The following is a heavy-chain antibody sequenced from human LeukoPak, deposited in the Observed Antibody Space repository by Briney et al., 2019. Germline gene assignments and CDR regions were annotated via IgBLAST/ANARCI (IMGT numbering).Heavy chain of an antibody. D-gene: IGHD2-15*01. Sequence: ASGKISCNVSGYTFTDYYMHWVQQAPGKGLEWMGRIVPEDGETIYTEKCEGRVTITADTSTATAYMELSSLRSEDTAVYYCATSGKYCSGGSCYWYFDYWGQGTLVTVSS. CDR3: ATSGKYCSGGSCYWYFDY. J-gene: IGHJ4*02. CDR2: IVPEDGET. CDR1: GYTFTDYY. V-gene: IGHV1-69-2*01.